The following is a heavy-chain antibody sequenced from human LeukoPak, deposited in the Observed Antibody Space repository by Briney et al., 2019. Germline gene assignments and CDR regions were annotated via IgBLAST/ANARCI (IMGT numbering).Heavy chain of an antibody. V-gene: IGHV4-39*07. Sequence: PSETLSLTCSVSGGSISSSSDYWGWIRQPPGKGLEWIGNIYYSGSTYYNPSLKSRVTISVDTSKNQLSLKLRSVTAADTAVYYCASQIGTGSSTFHFDLWGRGTLVTVSS. J-gene: IGHJ2*01. D-gene: IGHD3-16*01. CDR3: ASQIGTGSSTFHFDL. CDR1: GGSISSSSDY. CDR2: IYYSGST.